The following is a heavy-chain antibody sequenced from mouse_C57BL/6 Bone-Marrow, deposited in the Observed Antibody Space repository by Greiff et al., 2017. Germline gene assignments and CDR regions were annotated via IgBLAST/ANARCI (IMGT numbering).Heavy chain of an antibody. Sequence: QVQLQQPGAGLVRPGTSVKLSCKASGYTFTSYWMHWVKQRPGQGLEWIGVIDPSASSTNYTQTFKGQATLSVDTSPSTAYMQLSSLTSEDAAVYYCARGVAQGHWGQGTLVTVSA. CDR3: ARGVAQGH. V-gene: IGHV1-59*01. CDR2: IDPSASST. CDR1: GYTFTSYW. J-gene: IGHJ3*01. D-gene: IGHD1-1*02.